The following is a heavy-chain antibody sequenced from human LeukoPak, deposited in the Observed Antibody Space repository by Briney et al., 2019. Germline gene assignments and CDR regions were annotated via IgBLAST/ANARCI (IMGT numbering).Heavy chain of an antibody. J-gene: IGHJ5*02. V-gene: IGHV4-31*03. CDR1: GGSISRGGYY. CDR3: ATRRVGTHWFDP. CDR2: IYYSGST. D-gene: IGHD2-21*02. Sequence: PSETLSLTCTVSGGSISRGGYYWSWIRQHPGKGLEWIGYIYYSGSTYYSPSLKSRVTMSVDTSKNQFSLKLSSVTAADTAVYYCATRRVGTHWFDPWGQGTLVTVSS.